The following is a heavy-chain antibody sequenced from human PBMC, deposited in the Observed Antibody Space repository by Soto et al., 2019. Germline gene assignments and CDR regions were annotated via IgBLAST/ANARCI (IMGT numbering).Heavy chain of an antibody. V-gene: IGHV1-58*02. CDR2: IVVGSGNT. CDR1: GFTFTSSA. J-gene: IGHJ6*03. CDR3: AARDGYYYYMDV. Sequence: SVTVSCKASGFTFTSSAMQWVRQARGQRLEWIGWIVVGSGNTNYAQKFQERVTITRDMSTSTAYMELSSLGSEDTAVYYCAARDGYYYYMDVWGKGTTVTVSS.